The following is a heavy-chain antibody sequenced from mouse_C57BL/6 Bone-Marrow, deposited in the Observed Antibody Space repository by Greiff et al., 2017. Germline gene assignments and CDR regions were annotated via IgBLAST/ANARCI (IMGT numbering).Heavy chain of an antibody. CDR2: ISYDGSN. Sequence: VQLQQSGPGLVKPSQSLSLTCSVTGYSITSGYYWNWIRQFPGNKLEWMGYISYDGSNNYNPSLKNRISITRDTSKNQFFLKLNSVTTEDTATYYCARDDSSGYYFDYWGQGTTLTVSS. CDR3: ARDDSSGYYFDY. D-gene: IGHD3-2*02. J-gene: IGHJ2*01. V-gene: IGHV3-6*01. CDR1: GYSITSGYY.